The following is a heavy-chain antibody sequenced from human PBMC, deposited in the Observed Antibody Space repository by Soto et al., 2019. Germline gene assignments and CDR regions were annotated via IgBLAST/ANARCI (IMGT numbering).Heavy chain of an antibody. J-gene: IGHJ4*02. CDR1: GFSVTSSGVG. CDR3: AHSDTGYGSKWVSFDY. D-gene: IGHD6-13*01. V-gene: IGHV2-5*02. CDR2: IYWDDDK. Sequence: ESGPTLVNPTPTLTLTCTFSGFSVTSSGVGVGWIRQPPGKGLEWLALIYWDDDKRYSPSLKSRLTVTKDTSKNQVVLTMTNMDPVDTASYYCAHSDTGYGSKWVSFDYWGQGTLVTVSS.